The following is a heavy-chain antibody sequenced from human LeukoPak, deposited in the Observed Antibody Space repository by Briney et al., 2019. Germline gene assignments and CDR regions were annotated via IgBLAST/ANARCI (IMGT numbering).Heavy chain of an antibody. J-gene: IGHJ4*02. CDR3: ARANKAVAGKGQNPDH. V-gene: IGHV3-21*01. D-gene: IGHD6-19*01. Sequence: PGGSLRLSCAASGFTFSSYAMSWVRQAPGKGLEWVSSISSSSSYIYYADSVKGRFTISRDNAKNSLYLQMDSLRAEDTAVYYRARANKAVAGKGQNPDHWGQGTLVTVSS. CDR2: ISSSSSYI. CDR1: GFTFSSYA.